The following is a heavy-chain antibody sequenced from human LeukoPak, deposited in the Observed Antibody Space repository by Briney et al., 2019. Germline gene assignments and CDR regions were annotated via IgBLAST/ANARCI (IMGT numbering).Heavy chain of an antibody. J-gene: IGHJ4*02. CDR2: IFHSGGT. Sequence: SETLSLTCAVSGGSISSNNWWSWVRQPPEKGLEWIGDIFHSGGTNYNPSLKSRVTISVDKPKNQFSLKLSSVTAADTAVYYCARVLSGSNFDYWGQGTLVTVSS. CDR1: GGSISSNNW. V-gene: IGHV4-4*02. D-gene: IGHD3-22*01. CDR3: ARVLSGSNFDY.